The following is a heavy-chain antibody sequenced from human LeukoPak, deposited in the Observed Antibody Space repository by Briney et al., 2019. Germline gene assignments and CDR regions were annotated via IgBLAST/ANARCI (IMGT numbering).Heavy chain of an antibody. V-gene: IGHV3-30*18. D-gene: IGHD3-9*01. J-gene: IGHJ6*02. CDR1: GFTFSSYV. CDR3: AEGRFDFTYYGLDV. Sequence: GRSLRLSCAASGFTFSSYVMQWVRQAPGKGLEWVSFISHDESNKYYADSVKGRFTISRDNSKNTLYLQMNSLRAEDTAVYYCAEGRFDFTYYGLDVWGHGTTVTVSS. CDR2: ISHDESNK.